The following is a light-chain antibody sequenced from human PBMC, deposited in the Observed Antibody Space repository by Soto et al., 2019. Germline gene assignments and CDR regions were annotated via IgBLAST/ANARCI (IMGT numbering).Light chain of an antibody. CDR3: MQALQFPWT. J-gene: IGKJ1*01. CDR2: LGS. Sequence: DIVMTQSPLSLPVTPGEPASISCRSSQSLLHSNGYNYLDWYLQKPGQSPQLLIYLGSNRASGVPDRFSGSGSGTDFTLKISREEAEDVGVYYCMQALQFPWTFGQGTKVEIK. V-gene: IGKV2-28*01. CDR1: QSLLHSNGYNY.